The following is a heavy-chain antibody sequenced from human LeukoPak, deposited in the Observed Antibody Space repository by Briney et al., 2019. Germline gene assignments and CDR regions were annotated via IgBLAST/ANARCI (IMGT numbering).Heavy chain of an antibody. CDR1: GGSISSSNW. D-gene: IGHD4-17*01. Sequence: PSETLSLTCAVSGGSISSSNWWSWVRQPPGKGLEWIGEIYHSGSTNYNPSLKSRVTISVDKSKNQFSLKLSSVTAADTAVYYCASIGYGDPTGWFDPWGQGTLVTVSS. V-gene: IGHV4-4*02. J-gene: IGHJ5*02. CDR2: IYHSGST. CDR3: ASIGYGDPTGWFDP.